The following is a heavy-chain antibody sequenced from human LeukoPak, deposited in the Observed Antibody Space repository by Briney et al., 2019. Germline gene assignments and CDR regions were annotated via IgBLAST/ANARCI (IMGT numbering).Heavy chain of an antibody. Sequence: SETLSLTCAVYGGSFSGYYWSWIRQPPGKGLEWIGEINHSGSTNYNPSLKSRVTISVDTSKNQFSLKVTSLTAADTAVYFCARETTVTTIVPYYYYMDVWGKGTTVTVSS. CDR3: ARETTVTTIVPYYYYMDV. J-gene: IGHJ6*03. V-gene: IGHV4-34*01. D-gene: IGHD4-17*01. CDR1: GGSFSGYY. CDR2: INHSGST.